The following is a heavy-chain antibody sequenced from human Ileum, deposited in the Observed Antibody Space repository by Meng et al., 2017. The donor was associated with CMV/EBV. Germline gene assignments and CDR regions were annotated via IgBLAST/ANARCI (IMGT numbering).Heavy chain of an antibody. D-gene: IGHD4-17*01. J-gene: IGHJ4*02. CDR1: RDSFNTYP. CDR2: ILPIFGTP. V-gene: IGHV1-69*12. Sequence: QVQLMQSGAEVRKPWSSVKVSCKASRDSFNTYPISWVRQAPGQGLEWMGGILPIFGTPNYAQKFQGRVTITADESTSTVYMELISLKSEDTAMYYCARGDVTTWNCHYWGPGTLVTVSS. CDR3: ARGDVTTWNCHY.